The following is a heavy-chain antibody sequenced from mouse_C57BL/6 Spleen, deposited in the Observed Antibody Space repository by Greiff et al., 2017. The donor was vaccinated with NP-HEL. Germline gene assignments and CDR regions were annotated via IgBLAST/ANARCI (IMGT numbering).Heavy chain of an antibody. CDR2: IDPSDSYT. D-gene: IGHD1-1*01. Sequence: QVQLQQPGAELVKPGASVKLSCKASGYTFTSYWMQWVKQRPGQGLEWIGEIDPSDSYTNYNQKFKGKATLTVDTSSSTAYMQLSSLTSEDSAVYYCAREYDGSSADYWGQGTTLTVSS. CDR3: AREYDGSSADY. V-gene: IGHV1-50*01. J-gene: IGHJ2*01. CDR1: GYTFTSYW.